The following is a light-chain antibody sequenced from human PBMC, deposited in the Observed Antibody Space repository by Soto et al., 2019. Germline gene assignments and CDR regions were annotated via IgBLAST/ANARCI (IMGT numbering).Light chain of an antibody. CDR3: QQRNMWPIT. CDR2: DAS. V-gene: IGKV1-5*01. Sequence: DIQMTQSPSILSAYVGDRVTITCRASQSVSSWLAWYQQRPGQAPKLLIYDASTLTSGVPSRFSGSGSGTEFTLTISSLEPEDSAVYYCQQRNMWPITFGQGTRLEIK. CDR1: QSVSSW. J-gene: IGKJ5*01.